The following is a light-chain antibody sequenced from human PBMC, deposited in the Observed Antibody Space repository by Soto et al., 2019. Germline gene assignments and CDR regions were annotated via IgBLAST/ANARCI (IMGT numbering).Light chain of an antibody. V-gene: IGKV1-39*01. Sequence: DIQMTQSPSSLSASVGDRVTITCRASQSIGSYVNWYQQKPGKAPKLLIYAASALESGVPSRFSGSGSGTDFTLTISSLQPGDFATYYCQQSYSTPWTFGQGTKVEVK. CDR3: QQSYSTPWT. CDR2: AAS. CDR1: QSIGSY. J-gene: IGKJ1*01.